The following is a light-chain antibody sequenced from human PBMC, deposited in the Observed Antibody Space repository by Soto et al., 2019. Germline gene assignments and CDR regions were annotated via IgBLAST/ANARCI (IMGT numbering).Light chain of an antibody. J-gene: IGKJ5*01. V-gene: IGKV3-15*01. Sequence: EIEMTQSPATLSLAPGERVTLSCRASESVSTNLAWYQQKAGQAPRLLIYGASTRATGIPARFSGSGSGTEFTLTISRLEPEDSAVYFCQQRSEWPITFGQGTRLEIK. CDR1: ESVSTN. CDR3: QQRSEWPIT. CDR2: GAS.